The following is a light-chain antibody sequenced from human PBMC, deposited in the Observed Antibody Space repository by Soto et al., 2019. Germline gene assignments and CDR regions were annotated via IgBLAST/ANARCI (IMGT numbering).Light chain of an antibody. CDR3: QQYNSYSRT. J-gene: IGKJ1*01. V-gene: IGKV1-5*03. Sequence: DIQMTQSPSTLSASVGDRVTITCRASQSISSGLAWYQKKPGKAPKLLIYKASSLESGVPSRFSGSGSGTEFTLTISSLQPDDFATYYCQQYNSYSRTFGQGTKVDIK. CDR1: QSISSG. CDR2: KAS.